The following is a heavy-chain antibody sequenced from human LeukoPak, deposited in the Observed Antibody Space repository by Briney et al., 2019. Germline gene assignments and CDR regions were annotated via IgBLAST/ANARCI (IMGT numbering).Heavy chain of an antibody. CDR1: GGTFSSYA. V-gene: IGHV1-69*05. Sequence: SVKVSCKASGGTFSSYAISWVRQAPGQGPEWMGRIIPIFGTANYAQKFQGRVTITTDESTSTAYMELSSLRSEDTAVYYCARERGKGYSYSDYWGQGTLVTVSP. CDR2: IIPIFGTA. J-gene: IGHJ4*02. CDR3: ARERGKGYSYSDY. D-gene: IGHD5-18*01.